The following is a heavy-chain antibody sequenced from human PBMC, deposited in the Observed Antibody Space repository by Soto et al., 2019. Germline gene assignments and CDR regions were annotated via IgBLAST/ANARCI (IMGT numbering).Heavy chain of an antibody. CDR3: ARRRAVAVRATRDYYFDY. D-gene: IGHD6-19*01. V-gene: IGHV4-39*01. CDR1: GGSIISGSYY. Sequence: PSETLSLTCTVSGGSIISGSYYWGWIRQPPGKGLEWIGSIYYSGSTYYNPSLKSRVTISVDTSKNQFSLKLSSVTAADTAVYYCARRRAVAVRATRDYYFDYWGQGTLVTVXS. CDR2: IYYSGST. J-gene: IGHJ4*02.